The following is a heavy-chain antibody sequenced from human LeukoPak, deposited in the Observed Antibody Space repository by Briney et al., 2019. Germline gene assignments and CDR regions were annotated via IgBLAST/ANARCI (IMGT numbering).Heavy chain of an antibody. CDR3: ARQVGYYDFWRDYRPYYYYHMDV. J-gene: IGHJ6*03. V-gene: IGHV4-59*11. Sequence: SETLSLTCAVSADSFSSHYWTWIRQAPGKGLEWIGYISYIGSTNYNPSLKSRVTISIDTSKNQFSLKLSSVTAADTAVYYCARQVGYYDFWRDYRPYYYYHMDVWGKGTTVIVSS. D-gene: IGHD3-3*01. CDR1: ADSFSSHY. CDR2: ISYIGST.